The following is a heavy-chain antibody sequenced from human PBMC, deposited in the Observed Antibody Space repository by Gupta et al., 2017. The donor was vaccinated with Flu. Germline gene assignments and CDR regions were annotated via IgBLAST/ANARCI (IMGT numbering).Heavy chain of an antibody. Sequence: TISRDNAKNSLYLQMNSLRAEDTAVYYCAREGEDYDFWSGYYGNYFDYWGQGTLVTVSS. CDR3: AREGEDYDFWSGYYGNYFDY. V-gene: IGHV3-21*06. J-gene: IGHJ4*02. D-gene: IGHD3-3*01.